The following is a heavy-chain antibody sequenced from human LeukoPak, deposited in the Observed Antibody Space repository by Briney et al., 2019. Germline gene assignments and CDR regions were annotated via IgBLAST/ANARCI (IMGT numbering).Heavy chain of an antibody. CDR3: ARVYCGGDCYSVEYFQH. CDR1: GYTFTSYG. CDR2: ISAYNGNT. D-gene: IGHD2-21*02. J-gene: IGHJ1*01. V-gene: IGHV1-18*01. Sequence: GASVKVSCKASGYTFTSYGISWVRQAPGQGLEWMGWISAYNGNTNYAQKLQGRVTMTTDTSTSTAYMGLRSLRSDDTAVYYCARVYCGGDCYSVEYFQHWGQGTLVTVSS.